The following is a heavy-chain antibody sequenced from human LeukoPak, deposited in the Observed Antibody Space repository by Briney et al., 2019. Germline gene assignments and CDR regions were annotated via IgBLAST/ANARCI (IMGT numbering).Heavy chain of an antibody. V-gene: IGHV4-59*01. CDR3: ARVDFSYGSYYFDY. D-gene: IGHD5-18*01. CDR2: IYYSGST. CDR1: GGSISSYY. Sequence: PSETLSLTCTVFGGSISSYYWSWIRQPPGKGLEWIGYIYYSGSTNYNPSLKSRVTISVDTSKNQFSLKLSSVTAADTAVYYCARVDFSYGSYYFDYWGQGTLVTVSS. J-gene: IGHJ4*02.